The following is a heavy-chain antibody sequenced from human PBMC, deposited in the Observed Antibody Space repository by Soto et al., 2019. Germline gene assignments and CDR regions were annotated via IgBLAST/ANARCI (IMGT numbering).Heavy chain of an antibody. D-gene: IGHD3-3*01. CDR3: ARDQYYDFGSGYYGYYYMDV. Sequence: PGGSLRLSCAASGFTFSSYGMHWVRQAPGKGLEWVAVIWYDGSKKNYADSVKGRFTISRDNSKNTLYLQMNSLRAEDTAVYYCARDQYYDFGSGYYGYYYMDVWGKGTTVTVSS. CDR2: IWYDGSKK. V-gene: IGHV3-33*01. CDR1: GFTFSSYG. J-gene: IGHJ6*03.